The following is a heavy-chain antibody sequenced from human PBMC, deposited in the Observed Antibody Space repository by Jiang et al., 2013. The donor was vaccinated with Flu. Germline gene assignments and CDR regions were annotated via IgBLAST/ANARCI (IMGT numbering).Heavy chain of an antibody. Sequence: GSGLVKPSETLSLTCTVSGGFVSSGGYYWSWIRQPPGKGLEWIGYIYYTENINYNPSLKSRVSMSVDTSKNQFSLRLSSVTAADTAVYYCAGIYSSGWYSDDYWGQGTLVTVSS. CDR2: IYYTENI. CDR1: GGFVSSGGYY. V-gene: IGHV4-61*08. D-gene: IGHD6-19*01. J-gene: IGHJ4*02. CDR3: AGIYSSGWYSDDY.